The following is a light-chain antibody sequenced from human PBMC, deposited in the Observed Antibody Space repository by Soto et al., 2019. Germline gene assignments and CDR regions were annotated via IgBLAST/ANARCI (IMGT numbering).Light chain of an antibody. V-gene: IGLV2-23*01. Sequence: QSVLTQPASVSGSPGQSITISCTGTSSDVGSYNLVSWYQQHPGKAPKLMIYEGSKRPSGVSNRFSGSKSGNTASLTISRLQAEDEADYYCCSYAGSFYVFGTGTKVTVL. CDR2: EGS. CDR3: CSYAGSFYV. CDR1: SSDVGSYNL. J-gene: IGLJ1*01.